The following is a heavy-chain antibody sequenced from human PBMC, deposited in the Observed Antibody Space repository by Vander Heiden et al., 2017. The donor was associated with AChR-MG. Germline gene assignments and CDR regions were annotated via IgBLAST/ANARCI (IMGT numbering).Heavy chain of an antibody. V-gene: IGHV4-61*01. CDR1: GGSVSSGSYY. CDR2: IYYSGST. D-gene: IGHD3-9*01. Sequence: QVQLQESGPGLVKPSETLSLTCTVSGGSVSSGSYYWSWIRQPPGKRLEWIGYIYYSGSTNYNPSLKSRVTISVDTSKNQFSLKLSSVTAADTAVYYCARSQADPGILTGLPLMPYYYYMDVWGKGTTVTVSS. J-gene: IGHJ6*03. CDR3: ARSQADPGILTGLPLMPYYYYMDV.